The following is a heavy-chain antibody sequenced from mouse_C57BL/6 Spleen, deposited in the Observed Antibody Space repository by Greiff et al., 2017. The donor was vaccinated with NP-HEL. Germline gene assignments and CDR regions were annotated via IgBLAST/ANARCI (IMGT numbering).Heavy chain of an antibody. CDR3: VRHEFDGGFAY. J-gene: IGHJ3*01. Sequence: GGGLVQPKGSLKLSCAASGFSFNTYAMNWVRQAPGKGLEWVARIRSKSNNYATYYADSVKDRFTISRDDSESMLYLQMNNLKTEDTAMYYCVRHEFDGGFAYWGQGTLVTVSA. D-gene: IGHD2-3*01. V-gene: IGHV10-1*01. CDR2: IRSKSNNYAT. CDR1: GFSFNTYA.